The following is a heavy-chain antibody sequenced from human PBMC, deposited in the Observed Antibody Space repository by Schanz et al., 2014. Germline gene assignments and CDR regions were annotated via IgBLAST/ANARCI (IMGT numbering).Heavy chain of an antibody. Sequence: EVHLVESGGGLVQPGGSLRLSCAASEFTFSTDAMRWVRQAPGKGLEWLSVISASGGDTYYADSVKGRFTISRDNSKNTLYLQMNSLRAEDTAVYYCAKGRFGELSAFDIWGQGTMVTVSS. CDR1: EFTFSTDA. J-gene: IGHJ3*02. V-gene: IGHV3-23*04. CDR3: AKGRFGELSAFDI. D-gene: IGHD3-10*01. CDR2: ISASGGDT.